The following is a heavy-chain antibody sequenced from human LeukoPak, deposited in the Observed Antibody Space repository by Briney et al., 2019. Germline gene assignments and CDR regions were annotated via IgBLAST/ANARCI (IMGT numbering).Heavy chain of an antibody. Sequence: PSETLSLTCTVSGGSISSYYWSWIRQPPGKGLEWIGYIYYSGSTNYNPSLKSRVTISVDTSKNQFSLKLSSVTAADTAVYYCARAPPIFVKGYSSSWPLNYYYYYMDVWGKGTTVTVSS. CDR1: GGSISSYY. CDR2: IYYSGST. CDR3: ARAPPIFVKGYSSSWPLNYYYYYMDV. V-gene: IGHV4-59*01. J-gene: IGHJ6*03. D-gene: IGHD6-13*01.